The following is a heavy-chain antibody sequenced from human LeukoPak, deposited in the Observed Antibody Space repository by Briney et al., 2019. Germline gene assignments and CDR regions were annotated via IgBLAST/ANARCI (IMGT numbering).Heavy chain of an antibody. D-gene: IGHD3-22*01. CDR1: GFTLGTYS. CDR2: IRSSSSTI. CDR3: ARVQWFFAFDI. J-gene: IGHJ3*02. Sequence: PGGSLRLSCAASGFTLGTYSMNWVRQAPGKGLEWVSYIRSSSSTIFYADSVKGRFTISRDNAMDSLYLQMNSLRAEDTATYYCARVQWFFAFDIWGQGTMVTVSS. V-gene: IGHV3-48*01.